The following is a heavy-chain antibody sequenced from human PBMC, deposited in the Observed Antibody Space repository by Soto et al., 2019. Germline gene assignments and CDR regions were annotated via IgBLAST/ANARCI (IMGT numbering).Heavy chain of an antibody. V-gene: IGHV4-31*02. J-gene: IGHJ4*02. Sequence: QVQLQESGPGLVKPSQTLSLTCSVSGASTVSHYHWTWIRQPPGKGLEWMGYIFNSGNTFYNPSLPSRLSISMDTSGNHFSLELRSVTAAYTAVYYCALALGPTTGLDYWGQGTLVTVSS. CDR2: IFNSGNT. CDR3: ALALGPTTGLDY. D-gene: IGHD1-26*01. CDR1: GASTVSHYH.